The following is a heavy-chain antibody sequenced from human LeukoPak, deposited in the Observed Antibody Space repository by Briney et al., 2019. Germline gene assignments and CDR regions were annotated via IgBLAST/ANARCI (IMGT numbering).Heavy chain of an antibody. CDR1: GFTFSSYA. J-gene: IGHJ5*02. Sequence: GGSLRLSCAASGFTFSSYAMSWVRQAPGKGLEWVSAISGSGGSTYYADSVKGRFTISRDNSKNTLYLQMNSLRAEDTAVYCCAKGKGGSYHTPLSWGQGTLVTVSS. D-gene: IGHD1-26*01. CDR3: AKGKGGSYHTPLS. CDR2: ISGSGGST. V-gene: IGHV3-23*01.